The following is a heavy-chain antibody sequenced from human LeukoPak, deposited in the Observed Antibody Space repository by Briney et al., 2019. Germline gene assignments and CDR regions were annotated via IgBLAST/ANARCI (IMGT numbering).Heavy chain of an antibody. CDR1: GFTFSSYA. CDR2: IGGSGHGT. CDR3: AKESGNSGTWPQNYFDY. J-gene: IGHJ4*02. Sequence: VGSLRLSCTASGFTFSSYAMTWVRQAPGQGLEWVSSIGGSGHGTYYADSVRGRFSISRDNSENTLFLQMNSLRAEDTALYYCAKESGNSGTWPQNYFDYWGQGSLVTVSS. D-gene: IGHD1-1*01. V-gene: IGHV3-23*01.